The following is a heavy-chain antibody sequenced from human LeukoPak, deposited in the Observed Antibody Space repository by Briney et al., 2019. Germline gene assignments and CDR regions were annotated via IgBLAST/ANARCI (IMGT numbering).Heavy chain of an antibody. CDR2: IRSKANSYAT. D-gene: IGHD3-9*01. Sequence: GGSLKLSCAASGFTFSGSAMHWVRQASGKGLEWVGRIRSKANSYATAYAASVKGRFTISRDDSKNTAYLQMNSLKTEDTAVYYCTGLVAPGAQYYDILTGSTPDDYWGQGTLVTVSS. V-gene: IGHV3-73*01. CDR3: TGLVAPGAQYYDILTGSTPDDY. J-gene: IGHJ4*02. CDR1: GFTFSGSA.